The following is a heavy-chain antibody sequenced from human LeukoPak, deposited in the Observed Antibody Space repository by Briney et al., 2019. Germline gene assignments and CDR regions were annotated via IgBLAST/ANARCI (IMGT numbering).Heavy chain of an antibody. D-gene: IGHD6-19*01. CDR1: GDPISNYY. V-gene: IGHV4-59*01. CDR2: IYNSGNT. J-gene: IGHJ4*02. CDR3: ARTVHYSSGWSPTYYFDY. Sequence: SSETLSLTCNVSGDPISNYYWSWTRQPPGKALEWIGYIYNSGNTNYNPSLKSRVTISEDTSKNQFSLKLSSVTAADTAVYYCARTVHYSSGWSPTYYFDYWGRGPVVSV.